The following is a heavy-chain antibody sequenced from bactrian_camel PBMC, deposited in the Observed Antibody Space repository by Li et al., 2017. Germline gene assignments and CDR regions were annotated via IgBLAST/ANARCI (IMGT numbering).Heavy chain of an antibody. CDR2: IHSQGHFT. CDR3: AAATNIACTYSASGYAY. Sequence: VQLVESGGGSVQAGGSLRLSCAVSGYTGATYFIGWFRQAPGKEREGVAAIHSQGHFTRYADSVKGRFTLSQDSAKKTVYLQMNSLKPEDTARYYCAAATNIACTYSASGYAYWGQGTQVTVS. CDR1: GYTGATYF. J-gene: IGHJ4*01. V-gene: IGHV3S40*01. D-gene: IGHD1*01.